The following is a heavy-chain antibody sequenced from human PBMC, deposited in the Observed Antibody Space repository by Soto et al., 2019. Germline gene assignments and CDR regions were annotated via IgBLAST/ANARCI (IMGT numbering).Heavy chain of an antibody. CDR2: VNPSGGHT. CDR1: GDTFTDYY. D-gene: IGHD2-21*02. J-gene: IGHJ4*02. CDR3: AREGHVVVVTAALDY. Sequence: QVQLVQSGAEVKKPGASVKVSCKASGDTFTDYYIHWVRQAPGQGLEWMGTVNPSGGHTTYAQHFLGRMTMTRDTSTSTLYMELTSLTSEDTAIYYCAREGHVVVVTAALDYWGQGTLVTVSS. V-gene: IGHV1-46*01.